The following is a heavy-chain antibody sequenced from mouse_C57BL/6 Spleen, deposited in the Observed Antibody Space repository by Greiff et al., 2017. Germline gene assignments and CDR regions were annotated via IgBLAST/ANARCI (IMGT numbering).Heavy chain of an antibody. D-gene: IGHD2-5*01. J-gene: IGHJ2*01. CDR1: GYTFTSYW. CDR3: ARPGSNYPFDY. V-gene: IGHV1-64*01. Sequence: QVQLQQPGAELVKPGASVKLSCKASGYTFTSYWMHWVKQRPGQGLEWIGMIHPNSGSTNNNEKFKSKATLTVDKSSSTAYMQLSSLTSEDSAVYDCARPGSNYPFDYWGQGTTLTVSS. CDR2: IHPNSGST.